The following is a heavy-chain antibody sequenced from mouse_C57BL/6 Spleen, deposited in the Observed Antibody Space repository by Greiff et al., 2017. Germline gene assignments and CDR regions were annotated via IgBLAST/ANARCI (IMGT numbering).Heavy chain of an antibody. V-gene: IGHV1-82*01. J-gene: IGHJ2*01. Sequence: VMLVESGPELVKPGASVKISCKASGYAFSSSWMNWVKQRPGKGLEWIGRIYPGDGDTNYNGKFKGKATLTADKSSSTAYMQLSSLTSEDSAVYFCARITTVVAFDYWGQGTTLTVSS. D-gene: IGHD1-1*01. CDR2: IYPGDGDT. CDR3: ARITTVVAFDY. CDR1: GYAFSSSW.